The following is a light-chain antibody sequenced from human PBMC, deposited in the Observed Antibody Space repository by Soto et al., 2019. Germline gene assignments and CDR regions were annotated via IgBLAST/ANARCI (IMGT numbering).Light chain of an antibody. V-gene: IGKV1-33*01. Sequence: DIQITQSPSSLSASVGDRVTITCQASHDISNYLNWYQHKPGKAPKLLIYDASDLESGVPSRFRGSGSGTDFTFTISRLQPEDIATYYCKQYENLPTFGQGTRLEIK. CDR1: HDISNY. CDR2: DAS. CDR3: KQYENLPT. J-gene: IGKJ5*01.